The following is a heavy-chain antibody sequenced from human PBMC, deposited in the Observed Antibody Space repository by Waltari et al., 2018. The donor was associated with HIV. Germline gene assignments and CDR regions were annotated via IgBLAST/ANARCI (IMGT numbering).Heavy chain of an antibody. CDR1: GFTFSFYW. Sequence: EVRLVESGGGWVQPGGSLTLTCETSGFTFSFYWLSWVRQAPGRGRGGVGNINQAGTERHYVDSVRGRFTIARDNGKRSSFLQMNSLTVEDTAVYYWATTHGSGDYDNDFDYWGQGTLV. CDR3: ATTHGSGDYDNDFDY. J-gene: IGHJ4*02. V-gene: IGHV3-7*01. CDR2: INQAGTER. D-gene: IGHD3-10*01.